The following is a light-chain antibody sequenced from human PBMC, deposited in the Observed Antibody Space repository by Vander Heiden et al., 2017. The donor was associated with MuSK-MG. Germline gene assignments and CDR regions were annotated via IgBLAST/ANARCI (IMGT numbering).Light chain of an antibody. Sequence: QSALTQPASVSGSPGPSITISCTGTSSDVGCDNIDSWYHHHPAKAPKLMISEVSKRPSGVSNRFSGSKSGNTASLTISGRQEEDEADYYCCSDAGSSTLLFGGGTKLTVL. V-gene: IGLV2-23*02. CDR2: EVS. CDR3: CSDAGSSTLL. CDR1: SSDVGCDNI. J-gene: IGLJ2*01.